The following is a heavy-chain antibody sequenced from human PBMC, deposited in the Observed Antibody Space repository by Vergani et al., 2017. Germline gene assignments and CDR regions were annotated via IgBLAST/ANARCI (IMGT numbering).Heavy chain of an antibody. J-gene: IGHJ5*02. CDR1: GFTFNQYG. CDR3: ARDLRLLYNRFDP. CDR2: TWYDGNNK. D-gene: IGHD1-14*01. Sequence: QVQLVESGGGVVQPGGSLRLSCAASGFTFNQYGMHWVRQAPGKGLEWVAVTWYDGNNKQYADSVKGRFTISRDNSKSTMYLQRNSLRDEDTGVYYCARDLRLLYNRFDPWGQGTLVTVSS. V-gene: IGHV3-33*01.